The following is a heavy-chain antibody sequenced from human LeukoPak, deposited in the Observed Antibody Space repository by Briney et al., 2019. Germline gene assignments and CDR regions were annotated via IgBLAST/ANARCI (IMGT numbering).Heavy chain of an antibody. V-gene: IGHV3-53*01. CDR2: FYSGGSS. Sequence: PGGSLRLSCAASGFTVRSIYMTWVRQAPGKGLEWVSSFYSGGSSYYADSVKGRFIISRDSSTDTLYLQMNSLRVEDTAVYFCARVRGYGYGFFDYWGQGTLVTVSS. J-gene: IGHJ4*02. D-gene: IGHD5-18*01. CDR1: GFTVRSIY. CDR3: ARVRGYGYGFFDY.